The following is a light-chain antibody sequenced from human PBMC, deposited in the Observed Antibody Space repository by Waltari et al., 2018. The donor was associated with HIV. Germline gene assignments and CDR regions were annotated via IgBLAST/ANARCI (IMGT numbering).Light chain of an antibody. CDR3: CSYAGSNTYL. J-gene: IGLJ1*01. CDR1: SSDVGSYNY. Sequence: QSALTQPASVSGFPGQSLPISCTRSSSDVGSYNYVYWYQQHPGKASKLLIYDVSKRPSGVSNRFAGSKSGNTASLTISGLQAEDEADYYCCSYAGSNTYLFGTGTEVTVL. V-gene: IGLV2-23*02. CDR2: DVS.